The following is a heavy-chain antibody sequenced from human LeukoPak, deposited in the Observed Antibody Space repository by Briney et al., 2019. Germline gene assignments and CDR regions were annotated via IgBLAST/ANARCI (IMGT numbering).Heavy chain of an antibody. CDR3: ARPASAYYVNEGFDI. V-gene: IGHV4-59*01. D-gene: IGHD3-3*01. CDR2: IYHSGST. CDR1: GDSITSYY. Sequence: SETLSLTCTVSGDSITSYYWNWIRQPPGKGLEWIGHIYHSGSTNYNPSPKSRVTTSVDTSKNQISLKLSSVTAADTAVYYCARPASAYYVNEGFDIWGQGTMVTVSS. J-gene: IGHJ3*02.